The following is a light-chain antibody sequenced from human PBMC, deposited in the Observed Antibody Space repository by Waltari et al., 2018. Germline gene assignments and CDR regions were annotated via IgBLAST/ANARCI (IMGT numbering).Light chain of an antibody. CDR2: GAS. J-gene: IGKJ1*01. CDR3: QQYGTSPWT. V-gene: IGKV3-20*01. Sequence: EIVLTQSPGTLSLSPGERVTLSCRASQSVSSSYLAWYQQKPGQAPRLLIYGASSRATGIRDRFSGSGSGTDFTLTISRLEPEDFAVYYCQQYGTSPWTFGQGTRVEIK. CDR1: QSVSSSY.